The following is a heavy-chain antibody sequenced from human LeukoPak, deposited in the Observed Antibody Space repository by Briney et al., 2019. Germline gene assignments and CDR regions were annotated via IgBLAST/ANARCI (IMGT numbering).Heavy chain of an antibody. D-gene: IGHD3-10*01. CDR2: IRTYNGDT. CDR3: AREHPHFGELWNDY. Sequence: ASLKVSCKASGYTFTNYAISWVRQAPGQGLEWMGCIRTYNGDTNYAQKIQGRVTMTTDKSTSTAYMELRSLRSDDTAVYYCAREHPHFGELWNDYWGQGTPVTVSS. CDR1: GYTFTNYA. V-gene: IGHV1-18*01. J-gene: IGHJ4*02.